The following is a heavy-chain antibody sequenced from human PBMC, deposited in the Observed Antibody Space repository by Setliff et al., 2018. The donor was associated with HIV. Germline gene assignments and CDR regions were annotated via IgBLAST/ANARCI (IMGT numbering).Heavy chain of an antibody. Sequence: SETLSLTCTVSGGSISSSNYYWGWIRQPPGKGLEWIGSIFYSGSTYYNPSLKNRVTISVDRSKNRISLKMRSMTAADTAVYYCARGTGTMVRGNFDSWGQGTLVT. D-gene: IGHD3-10*01. CDR3: ARGTGTMVRGNFDS. V-gene: IGHV4-39*07. J-gene: IGHJ4*02. CDR1: GGSISSSNYY. CDR2: IFYSGST.